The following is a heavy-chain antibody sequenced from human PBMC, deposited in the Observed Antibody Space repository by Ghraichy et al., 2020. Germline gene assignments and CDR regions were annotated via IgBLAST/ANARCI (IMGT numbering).Heavy chain of an antibody. V-gene: IGHV3-11*01. D-gene: IGHD6-19*01. CDR3: ARVNIEAVALNWYFDL. Sequence: GESLNISCAASGFTFSDYYMSWIRQAPGKGLEWVSYISFSGSPIYYADSVKGRFTISRDNAKNSLYLQMNNLRAEDTAVYYCARVNIEAVALNWYFDLWGRGTLVTVSS. CDR2: ISFSGSPI. J-gene: IGHJ2*01. CDR1: GFTFSDYY.